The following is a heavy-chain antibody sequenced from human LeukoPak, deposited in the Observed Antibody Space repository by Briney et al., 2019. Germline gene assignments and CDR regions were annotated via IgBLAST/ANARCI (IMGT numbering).Heavy chain of an antibody. Sequence: GASVKVSCKASGYSFTTYYMHWVRQAPGQGLEWMGIINPSGGSTSYAQKFQGRVTMTTDTSTSTAYMELRSLRSDDTAVYYCARWTTYYYGSGSYDYYYYYMDVWGKGTTVTISS. CDR3: ARWTTYYYGSGSYDYYYYYMDV. CDR1: GYSFTTYY. V-gene: IGHV1-46*01. J-gene: IGHJ6*03. D-gene: IGHD3-10*01. CDR2: INPSGGST.